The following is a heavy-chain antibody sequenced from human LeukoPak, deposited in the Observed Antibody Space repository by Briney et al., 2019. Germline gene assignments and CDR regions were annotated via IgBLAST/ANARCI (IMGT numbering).Heavy chain of an antibody. V-gene: IGHV4-38-2*02. CDR1: GYSISSGNY. D-gene: IGHD4-11*01. CDR2: VSQRGNT. J-gene: IGHJ4*02. Sequence: SETLSLTCTVSGYSISSGNYWGWIRQTPGKGLEWIASVSQRGNTYYNPSLERRVTISIDTSKNQFSLKVRSVTATDTAVYYCARDPVRLDYNHGYFDYWGQGIMVTVSS. CDR3: ARDPVRLDYNHGYFDY.